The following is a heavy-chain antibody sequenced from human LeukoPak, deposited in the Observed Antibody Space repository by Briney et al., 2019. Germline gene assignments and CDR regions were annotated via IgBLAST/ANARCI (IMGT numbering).Heavy chain of an antibody. V-gene: IGHV4-39*01. CDR3: ATVVVPAAREDWFDP. CDR2: IYYSGST. Sequence: SETLSLTCTVSGGSISSSSYYWGWIRQPPGKGLEWIGSIYYSGSTYYNPSLKSRVTISVDTSKNQFSLKLSSVTAADTAVYYCATVVVPAAREDWFDPWGQGTLVTVSS. D-gene: IGHD2-2*01. CDR1: GGSISSSSYY. J-gene: IGHJ5*02.